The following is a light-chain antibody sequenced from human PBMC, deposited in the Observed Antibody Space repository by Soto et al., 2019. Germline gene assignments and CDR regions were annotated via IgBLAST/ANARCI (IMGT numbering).Light chain of an antibody. CDR3: AAWDDNLSGPWV. CDR2: RNN. V-gene: IGLV1-47*01. CDR1: SSNIGTNY. J-gene: IGLJ3*02. Sequence: QSVLTQPPSASGTPGQRVTISCSGSSSNIGTNYVYWYQQLPGTAPKLLIYRNNQRPSGVPDRFSGSKSGTSASLAISGLRSEDEADYYCAAWDDNLSGPWVFGGGTQLTVL.